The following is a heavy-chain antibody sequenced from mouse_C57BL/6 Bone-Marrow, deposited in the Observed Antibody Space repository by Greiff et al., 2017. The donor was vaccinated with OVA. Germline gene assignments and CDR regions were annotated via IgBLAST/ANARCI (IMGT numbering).Heavy chain of an antibody. Sequence: VKLQQPGAELVKPGASVKLSCKASGYTFTSYWMHWVKQRPGQGLAWIGMIHPNSGSTNYNEKFKSKATLTEDKSSSTAYMQLSSLTSEDSAVYYCARGETAQATIAYWGQGTLVTVSA. CDR1: GYTFTSYW. CDR2: IHPNSGST. V-gene: IGHV1-64*01. D-gene: IGHD3-2*02. CDR3: ARGETAQATIAY. J-gene: IGHJ3*01.